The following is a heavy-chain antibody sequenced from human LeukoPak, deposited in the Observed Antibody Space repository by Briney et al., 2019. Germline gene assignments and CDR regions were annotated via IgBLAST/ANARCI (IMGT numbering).Heavy chain of an antibody. V-gene: IGHV3-21*01. CDR1: GFTFSSYS. D-gene: IGHD3-22*01. CDR2: ISSSSSYI. CDR3: AKDRAGVIVEPPY. J-gene: IGHJ4*02. Sequence: GGSLRLSCAASGFTFSSYSMNWVRQAPGKGLEWVSSISSSSSYIYYADSVKGRFTISRDNAENSLYLQMNSLRAEDTAVYYCAKDRAGVIVEPPYWGQGTLVTVSS.